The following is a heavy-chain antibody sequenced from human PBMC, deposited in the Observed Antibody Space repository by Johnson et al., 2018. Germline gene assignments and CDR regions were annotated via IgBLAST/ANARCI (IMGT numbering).Heavy chain of an antibody. CDR1: GFTFSSYA. J-gene: IGHJ3*02. V-gene: IGHV3-30-3*01. D-gene: IGHD5-24*01. CDR3: ARDLPDGYNRNEALDI. Sequence: QVQLVQSGGGVVQPGRSXRLSCAASGFTFSSYAMHWVRQAPGKGLEWVAVISYDGSNKYYADSVKGRFTISRDNSKNTLYLQMNSLRAEDTAVYYWARDLPDGYNRNEALDIWGQGTMVTVSS. CDR2: ISYDGSNK.